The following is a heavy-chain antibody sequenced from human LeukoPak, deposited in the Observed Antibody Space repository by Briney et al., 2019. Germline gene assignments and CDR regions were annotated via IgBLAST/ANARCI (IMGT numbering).Heavy chain of an antibody. J-gene: IGHJ4*02. Sequence: ASVKVSCKTSGYLFTSYDINWVRQAGGKGREWMGWMNPNSGTTGYAQQFQRTLSMSRNVATRTAFMELTSLRPEDTAIYYCVRGPDGEFDSWGQGTLVTVSS. CDR3: VRGPDGEFDS. V-gene: IGHV1-8*01. D-gene: IGHD7-27*01. CDR1: GYLFTSYD. CDR2: MNPNSGTT.